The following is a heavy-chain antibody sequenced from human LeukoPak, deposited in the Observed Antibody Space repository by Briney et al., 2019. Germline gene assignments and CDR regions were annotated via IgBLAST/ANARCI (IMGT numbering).Heavy chain of an antibody. D-gene: IGHD2-15*01. CDR1: GGSISSYY. CDR2: IYYSGST. V-gene: IGHV4-59*12. CDR3: ARDCGSGGSCGEAFDT. J-gene: IGHJ3*02. Sequence: SETLSLTCTVSGGSISSYYWSWIRQPPGKGLEWIGYIYYSGSTNYNPSLKSRVTISVDTSKNQFSLKLSSVTAADTAVYYCARDCGSGGSCGEAFDTWGQGTMVTVSS.